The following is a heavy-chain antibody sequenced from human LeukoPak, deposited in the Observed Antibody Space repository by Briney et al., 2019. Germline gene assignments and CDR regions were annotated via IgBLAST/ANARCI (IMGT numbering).Heavy chain of an antibody. J-gene: IGHJ4*02. V-gene: IGHV3-30*04. Sequence: PGGSLRLSCAASGFTFSSYAMHWVRQAPGKGLEWVAVISYDGSNKYYADSVKGRFTISRDNSKNTLYLQMNSLRAEDTAVYYCARDRLPGEAAASRGFDYWGQGTLVSVSS. CDR3: ARDRLPGEAAASRGFDY. CDR1: GFTFSSYA. CDR2: ISYDGSNK. D-gene: IGHD6-13*01.